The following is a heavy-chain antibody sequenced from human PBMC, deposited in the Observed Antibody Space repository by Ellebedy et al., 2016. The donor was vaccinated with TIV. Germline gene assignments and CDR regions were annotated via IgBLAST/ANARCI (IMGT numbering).Heavy chain of an antibody. D-gene: IGHD3-10*01. CDR3: ARDWPGYGSGDLDY. V-gene: IGHV1-46*01. J-gene: IGHJ4*02. CDR2: INPSGGST. Sequence: ASVKVSXXASGYTFTSYYMHWVRQAPGQGLEWMGIINPSGGSTSYAQKLQGRVTMTTDTSTSTAYMELRSLRSDDTAVYYCARDWPGYGSGDLDYWGQGTLVTVSS. CDR1: GYTFTSYY.